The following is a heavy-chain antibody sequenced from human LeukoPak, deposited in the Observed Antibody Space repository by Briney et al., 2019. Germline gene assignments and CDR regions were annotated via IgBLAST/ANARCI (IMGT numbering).Heavy chain of an antibody. CDR3: AGKAPMVEYASGWYDY. V-gene: IGHV4-59*01. Sequence: PSETLSLTCTVSGGSMSPFYWSWIRQPPGKGLEWIGYIYYTENTNYNPSLTSRVTISIDPSKNQFSLKLNSVTAADTAVYYCAGKAPMVEYASGWYDYWGQGTLVTVSS. CDR2: IYYTENT. J-gene: IGHJ4*02. D-gene: IGHD6-19*01. CDR1: GGSMSPFY.